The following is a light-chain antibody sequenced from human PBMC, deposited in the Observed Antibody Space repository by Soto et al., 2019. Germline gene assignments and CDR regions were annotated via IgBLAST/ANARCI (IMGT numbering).Light chain of an antibody. Sequence: DIQMTQSPSSLSASVGDRVTITCQASQDISNSLNWYQQKPGKAPKLLIYDASNLEAGVPSRFSGSGSGTDFTLTISSLQPEDFATYSCQQYVNLINFGQGTRLKI. CDR1: QDISNS. V-gene: IGKV1-33*01. CDR2: DAS. J-gene: IGKJ5*01. CDR3: QQYVNLIN.